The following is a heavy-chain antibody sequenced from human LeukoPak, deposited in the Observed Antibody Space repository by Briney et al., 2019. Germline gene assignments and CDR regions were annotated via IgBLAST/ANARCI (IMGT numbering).Heavy chain of an antibody. Sequence: SETLSLTCAVSGYSISSGYYWGWIRQPPGKGLEWIGSIYHSGSTYYNPSLKSRVTMSVDTSKSQFSLKLSSVTAADTAVYYCARDVVVAATAEYYYDSSGYYYEVWFDPWGQGTLVTVSS. V-gene: IGHV4-38-2*02. CDR2: IYHSGST. D-gene: IGHD3-22*01. J-gene: IGHJ5*02. CDR3: ARDVVVAATAEYYYDSSGYYYEVWFDP. CDR1: GYSISSGYY.